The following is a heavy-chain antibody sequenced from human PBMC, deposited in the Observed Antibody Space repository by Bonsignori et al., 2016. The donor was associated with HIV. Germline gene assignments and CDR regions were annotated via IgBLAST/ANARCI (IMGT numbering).Heavy chain of an antibody. Sequence: WVRQAPGQGLDWLGWMNPQSGDTDYSQRFQGRVTMTRNTSISVAYMELRRLSLDDTAVYYCARKRVLITRAPGWTAPGFDFWGQGTLVTVSS. V-gene: IGHV1-2*02. D-gene: IGHD3/OR15-3a*01. CDR2: MNPQSGDT. J-gene: IGHJ4*02. CDR3: ARKRVLITRAPGWTAPGFDF.